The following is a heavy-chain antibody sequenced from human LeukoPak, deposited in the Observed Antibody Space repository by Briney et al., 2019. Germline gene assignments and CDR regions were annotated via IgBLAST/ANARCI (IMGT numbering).Heavy chain of an antibody. Sequence: PGGSLRLSCAASGFTFSTYSMTWVRQAPGKGLEWVSYISSRSTVIYYADSLRGRFTISRDNAKNSLYLQVNSLRVEDTALYLCAREAVAGRGFDYWGQGALVTVSS. V-gene: IGHV3-48*01. CDR1: GFTFSTYS. D-gene: IGHD6-19*01. J-gene: IGHJ4*02. CDR2: ISSRSTVI. CDR3: AREAVAGRGFDY.